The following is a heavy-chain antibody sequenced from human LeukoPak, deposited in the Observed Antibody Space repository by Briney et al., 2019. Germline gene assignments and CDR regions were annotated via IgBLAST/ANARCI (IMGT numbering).Heavy chain of an antibody. J-gene: IGHJ4*02. D-gene: IGHD2-2*01. CDR2: IYYSGST. CDR1: GGSISSSNW. V-gene: IGHV4-4*02. Sequence: SGILPLTCAVSGGSISSSNWWSWVRQPPGKGLEWIGSIYYSGSTYYNPSLKSRVTISVDTSKNQFSLKLSSVTAADTAVYYCASGVGAAAADYWGQGTLVTVSS. CDR3: ASGVGAAAADY.